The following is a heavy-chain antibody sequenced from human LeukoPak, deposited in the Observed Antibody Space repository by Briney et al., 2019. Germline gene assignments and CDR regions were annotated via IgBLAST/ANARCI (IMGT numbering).Heavy chain of an antibody. CDR1: GFTFSSYA. J-gene: IGHJ4*02. V-gene: IGHV3-30-3*01. Sequence: GGSLRLSCAASGFTFSSYAMHWVRQAPGKGLEWVAVISYDGSNKYYADSVKGRFTIPRDNSKNTLYLQMNSLRAEDTAVYYCARDPSTVVTPSLQPGDQGPFFDYWGQGTLVTVSS. CDR3: ARDPSTVVTPSLQPGDQGPFFDY. CDR2: ISYDGSNK. D-gene: IGHD4-23*01.